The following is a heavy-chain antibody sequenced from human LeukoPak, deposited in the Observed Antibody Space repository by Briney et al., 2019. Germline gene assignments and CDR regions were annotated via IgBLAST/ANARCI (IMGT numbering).Heavy chain of an antibody. Sequence: SETLSLTCAVSGGSISSSNWWSWVRQPPGKGLEWIGRIYTSGSTNYNPSLKSRVTISVDTSKNQFSLKLSSVTAGDTAVYYCARVVVVVAATVYYYMDVWGKGTTVTISS. CDR3: ARVVVVVAATVYYYMDV. CDR2: IYTSGST. V-gene: IGHV4-4*02. D-gene: IGHD2-15*01. CDR1: GGSISSSNW. J-gene: IGHJ6*03.